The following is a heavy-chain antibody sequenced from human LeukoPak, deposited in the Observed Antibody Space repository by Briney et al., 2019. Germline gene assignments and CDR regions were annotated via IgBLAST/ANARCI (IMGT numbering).Heavy chain of an antibody. CDR2: ISAYNGNT. CDR3: ARDYCDSSVIPSDAFDI. CDR1: GYTFTSYG. V-gene: IGHV1-18*01. Sequence: GASVKVSCKASGYTFTSYGISWVRQAPGQGLEWMGWISAYNGNTNYAQKLQGRVTMTTDTSTSTAYMELRSLRSDDTAVYYCARDYCDSSVIPSDAFDIWGQGTMVTVSS. J-gene: IGHJ3*02. D-gene: IGHD3-22*01.